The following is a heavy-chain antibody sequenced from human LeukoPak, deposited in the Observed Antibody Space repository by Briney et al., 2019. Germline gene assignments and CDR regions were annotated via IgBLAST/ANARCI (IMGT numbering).Heavy chain of an antibody. CDR3: ARCRYDSSGYYPY. Sequence: GGSLRLSCAASGFTFSSYAMHWVRQAPGKGLEWVAVISYDGSNKYYADSVKGRFTISRDNSKNTLYLQMNSLRAEDTAVYYCARCRYDSSGYYPYWGQGTLVTVSS. CDR2: ISYDGSNK. D-gene: IGHD3-22*01. CDR1: GFTFSSYA. J-gene: IGHJ4*02. V-gene: IGHV3-30-3*01.